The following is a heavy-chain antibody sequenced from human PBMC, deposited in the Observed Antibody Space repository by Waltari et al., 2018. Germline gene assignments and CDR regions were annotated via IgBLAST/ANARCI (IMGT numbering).Heavy chain of an antibody. CDR3: ARVKGTYCSSTSCYTDWYFDL. CDR1: GGSISSGDYY. J-gene: IGHJ2*01. V-gene: IGHV4-30-4*08. D-gene: IGHD2-2*02. CDR2: IYYSGST. Sequence: QVQLQESGPGLVKPSQTLSLTCTVSGGSISSGDYYWSWIRQPPGKGLEWIGYIYYSGSTYYNPSLKSRVTISVDTSKNQFSLKLSSVTAADTAVYYCARVKGTYCSSTSCYTDWYFDLWGRGTLVTVSS.